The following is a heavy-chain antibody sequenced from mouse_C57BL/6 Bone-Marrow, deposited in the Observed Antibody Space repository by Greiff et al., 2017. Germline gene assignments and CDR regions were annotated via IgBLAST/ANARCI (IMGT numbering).Heavy chain of an antibody. CDR2: IRSKSNNYAT. CDR1: GFSFNTYA. V-gene: IGHV10-1*01. D-gene: IGHD2-5*01. CDR3: LCHSTR. J-gene: IGHJ4*01. Sequence: GGGLVQPKGSLKLSCAAAGFSFNTYALIWVRQAPGKGLEWVARIRSKSNNYATYYADSVKDRFTISRDDSESMLYLQMNNLKTEDNAMYYYLCHSTRWGQGTSVTVSS.